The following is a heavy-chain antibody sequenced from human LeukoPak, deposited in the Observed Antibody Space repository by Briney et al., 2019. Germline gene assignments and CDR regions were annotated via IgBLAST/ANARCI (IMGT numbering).Heavy chain of an antibody. CDR2: IYYSGST. V-gene: IGHV4-59*01. CDR3: ARQIVVLSSVREVDY. D-gene: IGHD2-21*01. CDR1: DGSISSYY. J-gene: IGHJ4*02. Sequence: SETLSLTCTVSDGSISSYYWSWIRQPPGKRLEWIGYIYYSGSTNYNPSLKSRVTISVDTSKNQFSLKLSSVTAADTAVYYCARQIVVLSSVREVDYWGQGTLVTVSS.